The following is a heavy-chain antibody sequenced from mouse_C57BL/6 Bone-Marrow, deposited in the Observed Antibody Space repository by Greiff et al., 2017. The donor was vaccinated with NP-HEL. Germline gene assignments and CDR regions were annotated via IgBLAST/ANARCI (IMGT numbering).Heavy chain of an antibody. CDR1: GYTFTSYW. CDR2: IDPSDSYT. D-gene: IGHD1-1*01. V-gene: IGHV1-69*01. J-gene: IGHJ4*01. Sequence: QVQLQQPGAELVMPGASVKLSCKASGYTFTSYWMHWVKQRPGQGLEWIGEIDPSDSYTNYNQKFKGKSTLTVDKSSSTAYMQLSSLTSEDSAVYCCARATITTIVASRAMDYWGQGTSVTVSS. CDR3: ARATITTIVASRAMDY.